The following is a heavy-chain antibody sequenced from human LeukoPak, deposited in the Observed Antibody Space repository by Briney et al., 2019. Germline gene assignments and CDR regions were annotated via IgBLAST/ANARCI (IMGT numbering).Heavy chain of an antibody. J-gene: IGHJ4*02. CDR3: ARDAGADRPFDY. Sequence: SETLSLTCTVSGGSIINYYWTWIRQPPGKGLEWIGNIYYSGHTSYNPSLNSRVTISVDTSKNQFSLKLSSVTAADTAVYYCARDAGADRPFDYWGQGTLVTVSS. CDR1: GGSIINYY. D-gene: IGHD6-6*01. V-gene: IGHV4-59*01. CDR2: IYYSGHT.